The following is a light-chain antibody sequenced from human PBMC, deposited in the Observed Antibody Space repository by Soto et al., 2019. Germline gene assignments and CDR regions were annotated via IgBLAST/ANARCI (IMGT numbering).Light chain of an antibody. Sequence: AIQLTQSPSSLSASVGDRVTITCRASQGISSALAWYQHKPGRAPRLLIYDASSLQSGVSSRFSGSGSETDFTLTISSLQPEDFATYYCQQFQSYALTFGGGTRLEIK. V-gene: IGKV1-13*02. J-gene: IGKJ5*01. CDR3: QQFQSYALT. CDR2: DAS. CDR1: QGISSA.